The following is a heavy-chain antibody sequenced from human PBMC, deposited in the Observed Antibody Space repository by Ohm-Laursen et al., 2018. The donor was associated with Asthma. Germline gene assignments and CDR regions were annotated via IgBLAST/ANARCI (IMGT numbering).Heavy chain of an antibody. CDR3: SRIGAEWELPGREFSLHH. Sequence: LSLTCAASGFTYSSYAMSCVRQAPGKGRVWVLAISGSGGSTYYSDTVKGRFTISRDNSKNKLYLQMNSLSAEDTALYYCSRIGAEWELPGREFSLHHWGEGTLVTVSS. V-gene: IGHV3-23*01. D-gene: IGHD1-26*01. CDR2: ISGSGGST. J-gene: IGHJ1*01. CDR1: GFTYSSYA.